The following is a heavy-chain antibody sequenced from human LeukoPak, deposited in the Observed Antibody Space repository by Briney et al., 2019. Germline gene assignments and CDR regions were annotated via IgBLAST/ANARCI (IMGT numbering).Heavy chain of an antibody. CDR3: ARSKGAAADPYYFDY. V-gene: IGHV3-21*01. D-gene: IGHD6-13*01. CDR2: ISSSSSYI. Sequence: GGSLRLSCAASGFTFSSYSMNWVRQAPGKGLELVSSISSSSSYIYYADSVKGRFPISRDNAKNSLYLQMNSLRAEDTAVYYCARSKGAAADPYYFDYWGQGTLVTVSS. CDR1: GFTFSSYS. J-gene: IGHJ4*02.